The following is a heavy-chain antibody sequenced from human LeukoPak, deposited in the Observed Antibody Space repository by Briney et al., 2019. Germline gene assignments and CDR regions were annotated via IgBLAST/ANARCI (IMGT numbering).Heavy chain of an antibody. D-gene: IGHD6-19*01. CDR3: SRDQRYSSGWYDL. Sequence: GGSLRLSCAASGFTFSDCAFHWVRQAPGKGLEWVTFMWFDGSRQSYADSVRGRFTISRDNSQNTVFLQMNSLRVEDTAIYYCSRDQRYSSGWYDLWGRGTVVTVSS. CDR1: GFTFSDCA. J-gene: IGHJ2*01. V-gene: IGHV3-33*01. CDR2: MWFDGSRQ.